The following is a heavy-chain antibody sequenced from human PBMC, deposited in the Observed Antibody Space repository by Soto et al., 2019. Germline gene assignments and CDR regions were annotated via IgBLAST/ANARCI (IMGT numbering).Heavy chain of an antibody. J-gene: IGHJ4*02. D-gene: IGHD5-12*01. Sequence: ASVKVSCKASGDTFTGYYMHWVRQAPGQGLEWMGWINPNSGGTNYAQKFQGRVTMTRDTSISTAYMELSRLRSDDTAVYYCARVSGYSGIGRPYYFDYWGQGTLVTVSS. CDR1: GDTFTGYY. CDR3: ARVSGYSGIGRPYYFDY. CDR2: INPNSGGT. V-gene: IGHV1-2*02.